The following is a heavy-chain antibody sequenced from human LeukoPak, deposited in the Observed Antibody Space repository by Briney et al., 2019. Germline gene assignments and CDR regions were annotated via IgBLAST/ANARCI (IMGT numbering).Heavy chain of an antibody. D-gene: IGHD3-10*01. V-gene: IGHV3-30*03. Sequence: PGGSLRLSCAASGFTFSSYGMHWVRQAPGKGLEWVAVISYDGSNKYYADSVKGRFTISRDNSKNTLYLQMNSLRAEDTAVYYCASSSPVLLWFGEYPNWGQGTLVTVSS. CDR3: ASSSPVLLWFGEYPN. CDR1: GFTFSSYG. CDR2: ISYDGSNK. J-gene: IGHJ4*02.